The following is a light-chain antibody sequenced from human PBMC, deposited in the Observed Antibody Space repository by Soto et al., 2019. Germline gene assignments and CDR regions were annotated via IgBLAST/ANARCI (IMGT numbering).Light chain of an antibody. CDR3: SSFTSTSPLYV. J-gene: IGLJ1*01. Sequence: QSVLTQPASVSGSPGQSITISCTGTSSDVGGYKYVSWYQQYPGKAPKLMIYEVSSRPSGVSNRFSGSKSGNKASLTISGLQAEDEADYYCSSFTSTSPLYVFGSGTKVTVL. V-gene: IGLV2-14*01. CDR2: EVS. CDR1: SSDVGGYKY.